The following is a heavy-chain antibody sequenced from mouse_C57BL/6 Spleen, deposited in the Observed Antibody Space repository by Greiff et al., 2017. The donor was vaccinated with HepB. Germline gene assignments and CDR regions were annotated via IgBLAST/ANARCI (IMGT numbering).Heavy chain of an antibody. CDR1: GYTFTDYY. Sequence: LVESGAELVRPGASVKLSCKASGYTFTDYYINWVKQRPGQGLEWIARIYPGSGNTYYNEKFKGKATLTAEKSSSTAYMQLSSLTSEDSAVYFCARGGDGYPFAYWGQGTLVTVSA. J-gene: IGHJ3*01. CDR3: ARGGDGYPFAY. V-gene: IGHV1-76*01. D-gene: IGHD2-3*01. CDR2: IYPGSGNT.